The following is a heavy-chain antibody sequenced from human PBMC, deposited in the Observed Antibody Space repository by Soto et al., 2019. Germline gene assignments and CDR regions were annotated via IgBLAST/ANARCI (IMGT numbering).Heavy chain of an antibody. Sequence: QLQLRESGPGLVKPSETLSLTYTVSGGSIISNNHYWGWIRQPPGKGLEWIGNIYYSGTTYYNPSLKSRVTMSVDTSKGQFSLKLSSMTVADTAVYFCARRSTISRGFDYWGQGTLVTVSS. V-gene: IGHV4-39*01. J-gene: IGHJ4*02. CDR3: ARRSTISRGFDY. CDR1: GGSIISNNHY. D-gene: IGHD3-9*01. CDR2: IYYSGTT.